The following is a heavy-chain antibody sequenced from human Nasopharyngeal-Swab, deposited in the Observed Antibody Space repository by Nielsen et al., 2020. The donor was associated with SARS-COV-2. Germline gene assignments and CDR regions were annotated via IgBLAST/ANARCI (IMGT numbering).Heavy chain of an antibody. J-gene: IGHJ4*02. CDR1: GFTFSPYW. CDR3: SRDEILAY. Sequence: GGSLRLSCAASGFTFSPYWKTWVRQAPGKGLEWVANVKQDGTEKYFVDSVKGRFTISRDNAKNSLYLHINSLRSEETAVYYCSRDEILAYWGQGTLVTVSS. CDR2: VKQDGTEK. D-gene: IGHD2/OR15-2a*01. V-gene: IGHV3-7*01.